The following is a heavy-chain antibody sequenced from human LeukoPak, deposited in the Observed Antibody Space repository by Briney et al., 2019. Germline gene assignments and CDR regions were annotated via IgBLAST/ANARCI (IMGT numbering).Heavy chain of an antibody. CDR1: GASISSYY. Sequence: SETLSLTCTVSGASISSYYWSWIRQPPGKGLEWIGYLYNTRNTYYNPSLKSRVTISVDTSKNQFSLKLSSVTAADTAVYYCARTTEAHSWRTRYYDYYMDVWGKGTTVTVSS. CDR2: LYNTRNT. D-gene: IGHD6-13*01. CDR3: ARTTEAHSWRTRYYDYYMDV. J-gene: IGHJ6*03. V-gene: IGHV4-59*01.